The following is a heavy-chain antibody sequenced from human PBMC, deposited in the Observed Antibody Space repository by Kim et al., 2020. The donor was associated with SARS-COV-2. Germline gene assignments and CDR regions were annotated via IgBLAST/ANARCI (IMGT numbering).Heavy chain of an antibody. V-gene: IGHV4-59*01. CDR3: AGFDMYSSSWYPSAYYYYYGMDV. Sequence: SETLSLTCTVSGGSISSYYWSWIRQPPGKGLEWIGYIYYSGSTNYNPSLKSRVTISVDTSKNQFSLKLSSVTAADTAVYYCAGFDMYSSSWYPSAYYYYYGMDVWGQGTTVTVSS. CDR1: GGSISSYY. D-gene: IGHD6-13*01. J-gene: IGHJ6*02. CDR2: IYYSGST.